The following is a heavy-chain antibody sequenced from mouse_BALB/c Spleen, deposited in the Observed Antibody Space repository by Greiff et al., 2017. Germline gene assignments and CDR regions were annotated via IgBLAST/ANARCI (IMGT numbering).Heavy chain of an antibody. J-gene: IGHJ2*01. Sequence: EVKLMESGAELVKPRASVKLSCTASGFNIKDTYMHWVKQRPEQGLEWIGRIDPANGNTKYDPKFQGKATITADTSSNTAYLQLSSLTSEDTAVYYCATYGNYEGYFDYWGQGTTLTVSS. CDR3: ATYGNYEGYFDY. CDR1: GFNIKDTY. V-gene: IGHV14-3*02. CDR2: IDPANGNT. D-gene: IGHD2-1*01.